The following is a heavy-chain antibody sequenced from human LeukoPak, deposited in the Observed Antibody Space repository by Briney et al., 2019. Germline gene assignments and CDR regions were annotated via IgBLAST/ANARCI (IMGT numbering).Heavy chain of an antibody. CDR2: INNSGST. CDR3: ARHGLGRGVYITRQYNYYMDV. V-gene: IGHV4-34*01. D-gene: IGHD3-10*01. CDR1: GGSFSTYY. Sequence: SETLSLTCAVYGGSFSTYYWRWVRQPPGSGLEWIGEINNSGSTNYNPSLKSRVTVSIETSKNQFSLKLSSVTAADTAIYFCARHGLGRGVYITRQYNYYMDVWGTGTTVTVSS. J-gene: IGHJ6*04.